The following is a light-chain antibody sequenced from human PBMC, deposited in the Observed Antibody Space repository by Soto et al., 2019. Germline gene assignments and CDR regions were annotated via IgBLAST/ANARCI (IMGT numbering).Light chain of an antibody. Sequence: DIQMTQSPSTLSGSVGDRVTITCRASQTISSWLAWYQQKPGKAPKLLIYKASTLESGVPSRFSGSGSATEFTLTISSLQPEDFATYYCQQYNSYRTFGQGTKVDIK. CDR3: QQYNSYRT. CDR2: KAS. V-gene: IGKV1-5*03. J-gene: IGKJ1*01. CDR1: QTISSW.